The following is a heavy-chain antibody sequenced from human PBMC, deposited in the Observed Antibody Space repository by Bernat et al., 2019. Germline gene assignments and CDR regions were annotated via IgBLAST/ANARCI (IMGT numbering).Heavy chain of an antibody. J-gene: IGHJ2*01. CDR1: GGSISSYY. CDR3: ARRPLAGTWYFDL. CDR2: MHYSGST. V-gene: IGHV4-59*08. D-gene: IGHD6-19*01. Sequence: QVQLQESGPGLVKPSETLSLTCTVSGGSISSYYWSWIRQPPGKALEWIGYMHYSGSTNHNPSLKSRVTMSVETSKNQFSLRLSSVTAADTAVYYCARRPLAGTWYFDLWGRRTLVTVSS.